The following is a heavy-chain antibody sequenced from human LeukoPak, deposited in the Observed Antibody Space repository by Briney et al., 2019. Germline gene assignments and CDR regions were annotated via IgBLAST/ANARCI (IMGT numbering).Heavy chain of an antibody. CDR3: ARHFDHPTAYFDS. J-gene: IGHJ4*02. D-gene: IGHD1-14*01. CDR1: GGYISSGDYY. V-gene: IGHV4-39*01. Sequence: PSETLSLTCTVTGGYISSGDYYWSWLRQPPGKGLEWIASIYSGGMTFYSPSLKSRLTISADTSRNHFSLRLSSETAADTALYFCARHFDHPTAYFDSWGQGSLVTVSS. CDR2: IYSGGMT.